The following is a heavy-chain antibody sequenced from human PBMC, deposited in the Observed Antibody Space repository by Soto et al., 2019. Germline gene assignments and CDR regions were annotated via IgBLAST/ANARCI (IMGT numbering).Heavy chain of an antibody. CDR2: IHYNGNT. J-gene: IGHJ4*02. CDR3: AREGNLGRWLQPLDF. D-gene: IGHD5-12*01. V-gene: IGHV4-59*01. Sequence: QVQLQVSGPGLVKPSETLSLTCTVSGDSISAYSWSWVRQPPEKGLEWIGNIHYNGNTKYNPSLKSRVTMSLDTSKNQFSLRLISVTAADTAKYFCAREGNLGRWLQPLDFWGQGTLVTVSS. CDR1: GDSISAYS.